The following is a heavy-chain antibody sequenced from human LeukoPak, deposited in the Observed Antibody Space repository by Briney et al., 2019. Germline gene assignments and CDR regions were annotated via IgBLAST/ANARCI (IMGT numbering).Heavy chain of an antibody. CDR3: ASSRRAAARSYFDS. J-gene: IGHJ4*02. Sequence: GASVKVCCKASGGTFSSYVISWVRQAPGQGLEWMGGIIPIFGTANYAQKFQGRVTITAAKSTSTAYMELSSLRSEDTAVYYCASSRRAAARSYFDSWGQGTLVTVSS. CDR1: GGTFSSYV. V-gene: IGHV1-69*06. CDR2: IIPIFGTA. D-gene: IGHD6-13*01.